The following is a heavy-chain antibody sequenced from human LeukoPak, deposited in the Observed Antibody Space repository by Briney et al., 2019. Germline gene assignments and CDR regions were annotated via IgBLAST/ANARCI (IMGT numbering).Heavy chain of an antibody. CDR1: GFTFSSYD. D-gene: IGHD3-22*01. J-gene: IGHJ4*02. CDR3: ARELSPVVKYYFDD. Sequence: PGRSLRLSCAASGFTFSSYDMHWVRQAPGKGLEWVAVIWYDGSNKYYADSVKGRFTISRDNSKNTLYLQMNSLRAEDTAVYYCARELSPVVKYYFDDWGQGTLVTVSS. V-gene: IGHV3-33*08. CDR2: IWYDGSNK.